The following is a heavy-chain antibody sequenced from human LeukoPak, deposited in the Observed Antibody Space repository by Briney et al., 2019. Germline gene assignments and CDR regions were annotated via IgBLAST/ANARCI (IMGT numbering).Heavy chain of an antibody. J-gene: IGHJ4*02. CDR1: GFTFSSYA. V-gene: IGHV3-30*04. CDR3: AGHFGAWHYFDY. D-gene: IGHD3-3*01. Sequence: PGRSLRLSCAASGFTFSSYAIHWVRQAPGKGLEWVATISYDGSNKYADSVKGRFTISRDNSKNTLYLQMNSLRTEDTAVYYCAGHFGAWHYFDYWGQGTLVTFSS. CDR2: ISYDGSNK.